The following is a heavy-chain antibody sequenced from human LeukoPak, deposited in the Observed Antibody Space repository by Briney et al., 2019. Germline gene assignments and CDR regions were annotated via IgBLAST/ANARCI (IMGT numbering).Heavy chain of an antibody. CDR1: GYTFTGYY. V-gene: IGHV1-2*02. Sequence: ASVKVSCKASGYTFTGYYMHWVRQAPGQGLEWMGWINPNSGGTNYAQKFQGRVTMTRDTSISTAYMELSRLRSDDTAVYYCARAISGYSSGWYRYYWFDPWGQGTLVTVSS. J-gene: IGHJ5*02. CDR3: ARAISGYSSGWYRYYWFDP. D-gene: IGHD6-19*01. CDR2: INPNSGGT.